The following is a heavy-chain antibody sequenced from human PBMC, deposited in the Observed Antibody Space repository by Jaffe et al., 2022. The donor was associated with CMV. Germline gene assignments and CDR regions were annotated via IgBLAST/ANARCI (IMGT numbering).Heavy chain of an antibody. J-gene: IGHJ4*02. CDR1: GFTFNNAW. CDR3: ARNQNGWGWNWGYFDY. V-gene: IGHV3-15*01. CDR2: IKSKTESETT. Sequence: EVQLVESGGGLVKPGGSLRLSCAASGFTFNNAWMSWVRQAPGKGLEWVGRIKSKTESETTDYAAPVKGRFIISRDDSKNTLYLQMNNLETEDTAVYYCARNQNGWGWNWGYFDYWGQGSLVTVSS. D-gene: IGHD1-7*01.